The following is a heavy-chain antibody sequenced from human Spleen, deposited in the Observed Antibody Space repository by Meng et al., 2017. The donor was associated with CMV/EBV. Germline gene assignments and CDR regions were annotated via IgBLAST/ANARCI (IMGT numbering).Heavy chain of an antibody. CDR1: GFMFRNYW. Sequence: LSLTCAASGFMFRNYWMSWVRQAPGKGLEWVANIKEDGSEKYYVESVKGRFTISRDNAKNSLYLQMNSLRAEDTAVYSCARDLRELRFTEWLSTTGMDVWGQGTTVTVSS. CDR2: IKEDGSEK. CDR3: ARDLRELRFTEWLSTTGMDV. D-gene: IGHD3-3*01. J-gene: IGHJ6*02. V-gene: IGHV3-7*01.